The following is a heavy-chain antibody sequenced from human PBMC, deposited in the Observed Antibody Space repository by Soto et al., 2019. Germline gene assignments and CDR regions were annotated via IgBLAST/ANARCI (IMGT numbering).Heavy chain of an antibody. CDR3: AIDTYYYGSGSYFEFLNWFAP. D-gene: IGHD3-10*01. V-gene: IGHV1-18*04. CDR1: GYTFTSYG. J-gene: IGHJ5*02. Sequence: ASVKVSCKASGYTFTSYGISWVRQAPGQGLEWMGWISAYNGNTNYAQKLQGRVTMTTDTSTSTAYMELRSLRSDDTAVYYCAIDTYYYGSGSYFEFLNWFAPWGQGILLTVSS. CDR2: ISAYNGNT.